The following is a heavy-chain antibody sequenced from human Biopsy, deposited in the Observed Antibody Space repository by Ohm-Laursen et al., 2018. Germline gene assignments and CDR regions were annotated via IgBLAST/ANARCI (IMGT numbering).Heavy chain of an antibody. CDR3: ARDRMVTIITLVRADTFDI. CDR2: VNPNSGPT. V-gene: IGHV1-2*02. CDR1: GYTFTDYS. J-gene: IGHJ3*02. Sequence: ASVKVSCKASGYTFTDYSLHWVRQAPGQGLEWMGWVNPNSGPTNYAQKFQGRVTMTSDTSISTAYIELRRLISDDTAVYFCARDRMVTIITLVRADTFDIWGQGTLVSVPS. D-gene: IGHD3-10*01.